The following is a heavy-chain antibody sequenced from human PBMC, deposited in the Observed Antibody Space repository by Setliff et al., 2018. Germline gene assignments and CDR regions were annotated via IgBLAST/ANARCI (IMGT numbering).Heavy chain of an antibody. CDR2: IIPIYGST. Sequence: SVKVSCKASGGSFSNYAIIWVRQAPGQGPEWMGGIIPIYGSTNNAEKFQGRVTFSADESMSTVYMELSSLKTEDTAVYYCTRTPCSSSRCLSQLDYWSQGALVTVSS. D-gene: IGHD2-2*01. J-gene: IGHJ4*02. CDR1: GGSFSNYA. CDR3: TRTPCSSSRCLSQLDY. V-gene: IGHV1-69*13.